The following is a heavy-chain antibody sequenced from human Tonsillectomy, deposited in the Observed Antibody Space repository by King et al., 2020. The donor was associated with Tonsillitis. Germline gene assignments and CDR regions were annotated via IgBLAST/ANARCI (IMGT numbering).Heavy chain of an antibody. CDR3: AKALREYHNSSGYYYAFDI. Sequence: VQLVESGGGVVQPGGSLRLSCAAAGFIFSDYSMHCVRQAPGKGLEWVAFIRYDGSKEMYADSVKGRFTIFRDNSKNTLYVQMSSLSADDTAAYYCAKALREYHNSSGYYYAFDIWGQGTAVTVSS. CDR2: IRYDGSKE. V-gene: IGHV3-30*02. CDR1: GFIFSDYS. D-gene: IGHD3-22*01. J-gene: IGHJ3*02.